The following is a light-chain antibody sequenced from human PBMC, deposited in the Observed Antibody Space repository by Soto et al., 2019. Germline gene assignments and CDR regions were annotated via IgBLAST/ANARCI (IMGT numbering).Light chain of an antibody. CDR2: DVS. CDR3: CSYAGSYTHV. Sequence: QSALTQARSVSGSPGQSVTISCTGTSSDVGGYNYVSWYQQHPGKAPKLMIYDVSKRPSGVPDRFSGSKSGNTASLTISGLQAEDEADYYCCSYAGSYTHVFGTGTKLTVL. CDR1: SSDVGGYNY. J-gene: IGLJ1*01. V-gene: IGLV2-11*01.